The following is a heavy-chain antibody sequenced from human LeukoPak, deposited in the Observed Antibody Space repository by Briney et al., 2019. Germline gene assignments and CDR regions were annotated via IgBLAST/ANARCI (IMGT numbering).Heavy chain of an antibody. CDR3: AKNGWLRSSGLWGDY. D-gene: IGHD5-12*01. V-gene: IGHV3-23*01. CDR2: FSGGDGSP. CDR1: GFTFSSYA. J-gene: IGHJ4*02. Sequence: GGSLRLSCVASGFTFSSYAMTWFRQAPGKGLEWVSSFSGGDGSPYHADSVKGSFTISRDNSKSTLYLQMNSLRAEDTAIYYCAKNGWLRSSGLWGDYWGQGALVTVSS.